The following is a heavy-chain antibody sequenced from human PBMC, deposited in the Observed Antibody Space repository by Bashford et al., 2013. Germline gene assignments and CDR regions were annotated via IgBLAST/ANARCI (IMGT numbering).Heavy chain of an antibody. CDR2: ISAYYGNT. CDR3: ARGGLNYYDISGYYSSFDY. Sequence: ASVKVSCKASGYTFTSYGISWVRQAPGQGLEWMGWISAYYGNTNYAQKFQGRVTLTTDTSTATAYMELRSLTSDDTAVYYCARGGLNYYDISGYYSSFDYWGQGTLVTVSS. CDR1: GYTFTSYG. J-gene: IGHJ4*02. D-gene: IGHD3-22*01. V-gene: IGHV1-18*04.